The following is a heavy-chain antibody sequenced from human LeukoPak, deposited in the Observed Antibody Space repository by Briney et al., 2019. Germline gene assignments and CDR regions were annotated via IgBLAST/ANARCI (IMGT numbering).Heavy chain of an antibody. CDR1: GYTFTGYY. J-gene: IGHJ4*02. D-gene: IGHD1-26*01. Sequence: ASVKVSCKASGYTFTGYYMHWVRQAPGQGLEWMGWINPNSGGTNYAQKFQGRVTMTRDTSISTAYMELSRLRPDDTAVYYCATYSGSYSSDFDYWGQGTLVTVSS. V-gene: IGHV1-2*02. CDR3: ATYSGSYSSDFDY. CDR2: INPNSGGT.